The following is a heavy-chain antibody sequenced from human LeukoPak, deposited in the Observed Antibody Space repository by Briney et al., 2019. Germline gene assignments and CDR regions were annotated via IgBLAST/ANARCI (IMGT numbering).Heavy chain of an antibody. V-gene: IGHV1-46*01. CDR2: INPSGGST. J-gene: IGHJ4*02. Sequence: ASVKVSYKASGYTFTSYYMHWVRQAPGQGLEWMGIINPSGGSTTYAQKFQGRVTMTSDTSTSTVYMELSSLRSEDTAVYYCARDPGNTGSSELAYWGQGTLVTVSS. CDR3: ARDPGNTGSSELAY. D-gene: IGHD1-26*01. CDR1: GYTFTSYY.